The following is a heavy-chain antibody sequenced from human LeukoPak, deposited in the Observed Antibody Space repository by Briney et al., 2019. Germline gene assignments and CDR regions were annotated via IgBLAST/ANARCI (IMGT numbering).Heavy chain of an antibody. J-gene: IGHJ4*02. CDR1: GFTFSSYS. CDR2: ISSSSSYI. CDR3: ARKGYFGDQPLDY. Sequence: GGSLRLSCAASGFTFSSYSMNWVRQAPGKGLEWVSSISSSSSYIYYADSVKGRFTISRDNAKKSLYLQMYSLRAEDTAVYYCARKGYFGDQPLDYWGQGTLVTVSS. D-gene: IGHD2-15*01. V-gene: IGHV3-21*01.